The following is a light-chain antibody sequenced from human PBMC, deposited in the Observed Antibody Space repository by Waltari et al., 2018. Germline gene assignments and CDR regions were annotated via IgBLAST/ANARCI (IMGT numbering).Light chain of an antibody. CDR2: RNK. Sequence: QSVLTQPPSASGTPGQRVTISCSGSRSNVGNNYVYWYLQLPGTAPKPLIYRNKQLPSGVPYRISGSKSGTSASLAISGLRSEDEADYYCAAWDDSLSGRVFGGGTKVTVL. V-gene: IGLV1-47*01. CDR1: RSNVGNNY. J-gene: IGLJ3*02. CDR3: AAWDDSLSGRV.